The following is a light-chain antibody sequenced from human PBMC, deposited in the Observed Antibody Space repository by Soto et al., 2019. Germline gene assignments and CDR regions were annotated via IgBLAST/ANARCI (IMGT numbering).Light chain of an antibody. Sequence: IVFTQSTGPLSMSTGERATLSCRAIQSVSSGDLAWYQQKPGQAPRLLIFDESNRATGIPARFSGSESGTDFTLTISSLQSEDFAVYYCQQRSNWPPRTFGQGTKVDIK. J-gene: IGKJ1*01. CDR3: QQRSNWPPRT. CDR2: DES. V-gene: IGKV3D-20*02. CDR1: QSVSSGD.